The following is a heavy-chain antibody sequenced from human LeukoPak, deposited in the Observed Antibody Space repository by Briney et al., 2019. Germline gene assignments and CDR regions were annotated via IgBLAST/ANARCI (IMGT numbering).Heavy chain of an antibody. Sequence: GGSLRLSCAASGFTFSDYYMSWIRQAPGKGLEWVSYISSSGSTIYYADSVKGRFTISRDNAKNSLYLQMNSLTAEDTAVYYCATDPRQYTVVTPCYFDYWGQGTLVTVSS. D-gene: IGHD4-23*01. CDR2: ISSSGSTI. CDR1: GFTFSDYY. V-gene: IGHV3-11*01. J-gene: IGHJ4*02. CDR3: ATDPRQYTVVTPCYFDY.